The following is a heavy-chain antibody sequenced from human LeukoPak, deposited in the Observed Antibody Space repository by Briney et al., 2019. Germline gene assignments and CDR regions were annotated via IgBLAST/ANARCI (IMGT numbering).Heavy chain of an antibody. Sequence: GGSLRLSCAASGFPFSSYWMAWVRQAPGKGLEWVAVISYDGSNKYYADSVKGRFTISRDNSKNTLYLQMNSLRAEDTAVYYCARDPRNCRSTTSCYIDYWGQGTLVTVSS. V-gene: IGHV3-30-3*01. D-gene: IGHD2-2*02. CDR3: ARDPRNCRSTTSCYIDY. J-gene: IGHJ4*02. CDR1: GFPFSSYW. CDR2: ISYDGSNK.